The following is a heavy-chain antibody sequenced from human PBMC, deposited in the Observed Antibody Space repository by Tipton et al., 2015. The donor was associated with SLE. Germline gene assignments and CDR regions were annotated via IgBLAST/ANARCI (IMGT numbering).Heavy chain of an antibody. CDR3: GVSGWYSSWFDP. Sequence: TLSLTCTVSGGSISSSSYYWGWIRQPPGKGLEWIGSIYYSGSTHYNPSLKSRVTISVDTSKNQFSLKLSSVTAADTAVYYCGVSGWYSSWFDPWGQGTLVTVSS. CDR2: IYYSGST. V-gene: IGHV4-39*07. D-gene: IGHD6-19*01. J-gene: IGHJ5*02. CDR1: GGSISSSSYY.